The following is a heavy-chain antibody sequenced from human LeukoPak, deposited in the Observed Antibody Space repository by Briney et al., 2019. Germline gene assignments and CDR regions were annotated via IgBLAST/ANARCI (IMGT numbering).Heavy chain of an antibody. D-gene: IGHD3-22*01. J-gene: IGHJ3*02. CDR3: AREDTMIVVDAFDI. CDR2: IYYSGST. Sequence: SQTLSLTCTVSGGSISSGGYYWSWIRQHPGKGLEWIGYIYYSGSTYYNPSLKSRVTISVDTSKNQFSLKLSSVTAADTAVYYCAREDTMIVVDAFDIWGQGTMVTVSS. CDR1: GGSISSGGYY. V-gene: IGHV4-31*03.